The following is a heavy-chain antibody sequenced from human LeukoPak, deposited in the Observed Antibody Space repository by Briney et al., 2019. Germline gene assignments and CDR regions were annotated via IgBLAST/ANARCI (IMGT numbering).Heavy chain of an antibody. V-gene: IGHV1-3*01. D-gene: IGHD5-12*01. CDR2: ISGGSGST. Sequence: VTVSFKGSGYTFTKYAIHWMGQARGQRGEWMGWISGGSGSTKYSPKFQGRVTITRDTSASTAYMELSSLISEDTAVYYCARDYGYSLLFYWGQGTLVSVSS. CDR1: GYTFTKYA. CDR3: ARDYGYSLLFY. J-gene: IGHJ4*02.